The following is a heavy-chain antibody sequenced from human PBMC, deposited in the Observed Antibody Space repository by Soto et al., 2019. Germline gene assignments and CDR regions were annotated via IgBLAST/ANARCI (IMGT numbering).Heavy chain of an antibody. Sequence: QVRLVQSGAEVKKPGSSVKVSCKASGGIFSNYAISWLRRDPGQGLKWMGGIIPIFGTPNYAQRFQGRVTITADESTSTAYMELSKLRSEDTAVYYCARDRDDYGSGNYYNRIDFWGQGTLVTVSS. CDR2: IIPIFGTP. CDR3: ARDRDDYGSGNYYNRIDF. V-gene: IGHV1-69*01. J-gene: IGHJ4*02. D-gene: IGHD3-10*01. CDR1: GGIFSNYA.